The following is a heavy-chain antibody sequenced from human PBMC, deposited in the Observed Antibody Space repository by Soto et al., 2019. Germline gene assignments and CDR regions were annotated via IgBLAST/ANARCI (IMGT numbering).Heavy chain of an antibody. Sequence: GESLRISCEASGFTFSRVSRNWGRQVPGKGREWVASISSGSSDTCYADSVKGRFISSIDNAQNSLFLQMNTLIPEDTAMYYCARVAYWGPGTQVTVSS. CDR2: ISSGSSDT. CDR3: ARVAY. CDR1: GFTFSRVS. V-gene: IGHV3-21*01. J-gene: IGHJ4*02.